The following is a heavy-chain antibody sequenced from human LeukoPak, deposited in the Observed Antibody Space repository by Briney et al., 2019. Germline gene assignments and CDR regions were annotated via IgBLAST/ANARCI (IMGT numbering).Heavy chain of an antibody. CDR3: ARDYTVGASAAYAFDI. Sequence: SETLSLTCTVSGGSISSSSYYWGWIRQPPGKGLEWIGSIYYSGSTYYNPSLKSRVTISVDTSKNQFSLKLSSVTAADTAVYYCARDYTVGASAAYAFDIWGQGTMVTVSS. V-gene: IGHV4-39*07. D-gene: IGHD1-26*01. CDR2: IYYSGST. J-gene: IGHJ3*02. CDR1: GGSISSSSYY.